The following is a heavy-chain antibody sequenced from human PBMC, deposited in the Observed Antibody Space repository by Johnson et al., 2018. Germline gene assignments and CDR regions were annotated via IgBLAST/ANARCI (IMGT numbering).Heavy chain of an antibody. V-gene: IGHV3-23*04. CDR2: ISGSGGST. CDR1: GFTFSSYA. Sequence: VQLVESGGGLVQPGGSLRLSCAASGFTFSSYAMSWVRQAPGKGLEWVSAISGSGGSTYYADSVKGRFTISRDNSKNTLYLKMNSLGAEDTAVYYCAKDRVVYAIPPTDDAFDIWGQGTMVTVSS. D-gene: IGHD2-8*02. J-gene: IGHJ3*02. CDR3: AKDRVVYAIPPTDDAFDI.